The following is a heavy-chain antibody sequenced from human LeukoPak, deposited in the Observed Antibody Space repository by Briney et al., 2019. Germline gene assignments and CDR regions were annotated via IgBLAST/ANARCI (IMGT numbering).Heavy chain of an antibody. CDR2: IYYSGST. V-gene: IGHV4-59*01. CDR1: GGSISSYY. CDR3: AGSRSGAFDI. D-gene: IGHD3-10*01. Sequence: PSETLSLTCTDSGGSISSYYWSWIRQPPGKGLEWIGYIYYSGSTNYNPSLKSRVTISVDTSKNQFSLKLSFVTAADTTVNYFAGSRSGAFDIWGQGTMVTVSS. J-gene: IGHJ3*02.